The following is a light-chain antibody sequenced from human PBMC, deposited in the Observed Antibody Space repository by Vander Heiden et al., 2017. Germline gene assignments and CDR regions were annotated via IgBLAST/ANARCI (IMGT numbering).Light chain of an antibody. Sequence: DIQMTQPPSPLSASVGRRVTIPCRANQSISSYLDWYQQKPGKAPELLIYAASSLQSGVPSRISGSGSGTDFTLTISSLQPEDFATYYCQQSYSTPRTFGQGATVAIK. CDR3: QQSYSTPRT. J-gene: IGKJ1*01. V-gene: IGKV1-39*01. CDR1: QSISSY. CDR2: AAS.